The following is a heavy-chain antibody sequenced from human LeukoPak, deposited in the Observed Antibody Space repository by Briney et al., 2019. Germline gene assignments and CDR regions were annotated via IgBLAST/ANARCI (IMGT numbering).Heavy chain of an antibody. Sequence: GGSLRLSCAASGFTFDDCAMHWVRQAPGKGLEWVSGISWNSGSIGYADSVKGRFTISRDNARNSLYLQMNSLRPEDTALYYCAKGRGSGWYGAWGETDYWGQGILVTVSS. J-gene: IGHJ4*02. CDR3: AKGRGSGWYGAWGETDY. CDR1: GFTFDDCA. V-gene: IGHV3-9*01. D-gene: IGHD6-19*01. CDR2: ISWNSGSI.